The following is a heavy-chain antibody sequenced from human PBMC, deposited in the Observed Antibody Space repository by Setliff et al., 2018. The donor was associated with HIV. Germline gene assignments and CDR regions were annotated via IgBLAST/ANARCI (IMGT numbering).Heavy chain of an antibody. CDR3: ARAAGGYDFWSGYRWGHFDY. Sequence: GASVKVSCKASGYTFTSYYMHWVRQAPGQGLEGMGIINPSGGSTSYAQKFQGRVTMTRDTSTSTVYMELSSLRSEDTAVYYCARAAGGYDFWSGYRWGHFDYWGQGTLVTVSS. J-gene: IGHJ4*02. CDR1: GYTFTSYY. CDR2: INPSGGST. D-gene: IGHD3-3*01. V-gene: IGHV1-46*01.